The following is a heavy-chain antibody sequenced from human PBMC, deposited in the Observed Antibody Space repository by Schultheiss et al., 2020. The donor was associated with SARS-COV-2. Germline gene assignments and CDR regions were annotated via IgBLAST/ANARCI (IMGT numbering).Heavy chain of an antibody. V-gene: IGHV3-30*18. CDR1: GFTFSSYG. J-gene: IGHJ6*02. Sequence: GGSLRLSCAASGFTFSSYGMHWVRQAPGKGLEWVAVISYDGSNKYYADSVKGRFTISRDNSKNTLYLQMNSLRAEDTAVYYCAKDLVLGRYYYYYGMDVWGQGTTVTVSS. D-gene: IGHD1-26*01. CDR3: AKDLVLGRYYYYYGMDV. CDR2: ISYDGSNK.